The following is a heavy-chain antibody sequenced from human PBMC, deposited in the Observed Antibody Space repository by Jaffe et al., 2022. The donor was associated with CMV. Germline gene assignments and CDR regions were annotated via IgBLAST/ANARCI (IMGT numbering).Heavy chain of an antibody. J-gene: IGHJ6*02. D-gene: IGHD1-1*01. Sequence: QVQLVQSGAEVKKPGASVKVSCKASGYTFTSYYMHWVRQAPGQGLEWMGIINPSGGSTSYAQKFQGRVTMTRDTSTSTVYMELSSLRSEDTAVYYCARDMNWNRHQRYYYYYGMDVWGQGTTVTVSS. V-gene: IGHV1-46*01. CDR3: ARDMNWNRHQRYYYYYGMDV. CDR1: GYTFTSYY. CDR2: INPSGGST.